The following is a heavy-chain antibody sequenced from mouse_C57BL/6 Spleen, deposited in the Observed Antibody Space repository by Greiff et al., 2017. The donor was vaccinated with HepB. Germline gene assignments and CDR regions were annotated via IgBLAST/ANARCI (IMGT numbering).Heavy chain of an antibody. J-gene: IGHJ2*01. CDR1: GYSFTGYY. CDR2: INPSTGGT. Sequence: VQLQQSGPELVKPGASVKISCKASGYSFTGYYMNWVKQSPEKSLEWIGEINPSTGGTTYNQKFKAKATLTVDKSSSTAYMQLKSLTSEDSAVYYCARLDLFDYWGQGTTLTVSS. V-gene: IGHV1-42*01. CDR3: ARLDLFDY.